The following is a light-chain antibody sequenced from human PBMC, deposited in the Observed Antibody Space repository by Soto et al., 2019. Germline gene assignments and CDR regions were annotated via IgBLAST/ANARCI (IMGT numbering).Light chain of an antibody. Sequence: EIVLTQSPGTLSLSPGERATLSCRASQSVSSRLAWYQQKPGQAPRLLIYGASTRATGIPVRFSGSGSGTDFTLTISRLEPEDFAVYYCQQYGSSPLTFGGGTKVDI. J-gene: IGKJ4*01. V-gene: IGKV3-20*01. CDR1: QSVSSR. CDR3: QQYGSSPLT. CDR2: GAS.